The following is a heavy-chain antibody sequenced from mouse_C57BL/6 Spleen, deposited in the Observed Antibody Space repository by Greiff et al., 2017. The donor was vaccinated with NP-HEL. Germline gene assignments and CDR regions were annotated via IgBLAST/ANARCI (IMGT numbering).Heavy chain of an antibody. D-gene: IGHD2-12*01. Sequence: VQLQQSGAELVKPGASVKLSCKASGYTFTSYWMHWVKQRPGQGLEWIGMIHPNSGSTNYNEKFKSKATLTVDKSSSTAYMQLSSLTSEDSAVYYCAREGKSHTSWGYFDVWGTGTTVTVSS. CDR3: AREGKSHTSWGYFDV. V-gene: IGHV1-64*01. CDR2: IHPNSGST. CDR1: GYTFTSYW. J-gene: IGHJ1*03.